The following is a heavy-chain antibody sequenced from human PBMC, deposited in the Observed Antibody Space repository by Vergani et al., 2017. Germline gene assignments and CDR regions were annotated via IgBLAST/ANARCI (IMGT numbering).Heavy chain of an antibody. D-gene: IGHD3-22*01. V-gene: IGHV4-39*01. CDR2: IYYSENK. CDR3: ARCFRDEGMIYGGTVENWFDP. J-gene: IGHJ5*02. Sequence: QLQLQESGPGLVKPSETLSLTCTVSGGSITYGAFYWGWIRQSPGKGLEWIASIYYSENKFYNPSLESRVTLSIDTTKNLFSLKLKSVTAADTAVYYCARCFRDEGMIYGGTVENWFDPWGQGTLVTVSS. CDR1: GGSITYGAFY.